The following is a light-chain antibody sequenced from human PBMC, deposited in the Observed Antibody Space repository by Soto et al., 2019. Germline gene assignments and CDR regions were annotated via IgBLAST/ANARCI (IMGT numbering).Light chain of an antibody. CDR3: QSYDNNSDYV. CDR2: SDN. V-gene: IGLV1-40*01. CDR1: SSNIGAGYV. J-gene: IGLJ1*01. Sequence: QSVLTQPPSVSGAPGQRGTSPCTGSSSNIGAGYVVHWYQQLPGAAPKLLIFSDNNRPSGVPDRFSGSKSVTSASLAITGLRAEDEADYYCQSYDNNSDYVFGTGTKLTVL.